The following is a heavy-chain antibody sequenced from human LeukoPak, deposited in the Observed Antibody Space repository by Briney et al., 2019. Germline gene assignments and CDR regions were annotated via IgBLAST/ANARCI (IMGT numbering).Heavy chain of an antibody. V-gene: IGHV1-18*01. J-gene: IGHJ4*02. CDR2: ISAYNGNT. Sequence: GASVKVSCKASGYTFTSYGISWVRQAPGQGLEWMGWISAYNGNTNYAQKLQGRVTMTTDTSTRTAYMELRSLRSDDTALYHCARDQDCSITSCLPRFDYWGQGTLVTVSS. CDR3: ARDQDCSITSCLPRFDY. D-gene: IGHD2-2*01. CDR1: GYTFTSYG.